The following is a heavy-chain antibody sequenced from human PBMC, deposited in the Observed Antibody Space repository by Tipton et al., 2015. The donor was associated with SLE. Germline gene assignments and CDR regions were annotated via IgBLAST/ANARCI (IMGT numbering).Heavy chain of an antibody. CDR3: AGQTLRYGDRYWYFDL. Sequence: GSLRLSCAASDFTVSRNYMNWVRQAPGKGLEWISYISSSTGTTYYAGSVKGRFTISRDNAKNSLYLQMNSLRVEDTAVYYCAGQTLRYGDRYWYFDLWGRGTLVTVSS. CDR1: DFTVSRNY. D-gene: IGHD4-17*01. V-gene: IGHV3-48*04. J-gene: IGHJ2*01. CDR2: ISSSTGTT.